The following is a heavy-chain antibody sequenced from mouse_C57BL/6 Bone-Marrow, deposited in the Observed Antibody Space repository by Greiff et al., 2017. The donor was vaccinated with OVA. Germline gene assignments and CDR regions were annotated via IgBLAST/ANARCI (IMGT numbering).Heavy chain of an antibody. CDR2: IDPDNGDT. CDR3: TTLLGFAY. CDR1: GFNIKDYY. J-gene: IGHJ3*01. V-gene: IGHV14-4*01. Sequence: EVQLVESGAELVRPGASVKLSCTASGFNIKDYYMHWVKQRPEQGLEWIGWIDPDNGDTEYASKFKGKATITADTSSNTAYLQLSSLTSEDTAVYYCTTLLGFAYWGQGTLVTVSA.